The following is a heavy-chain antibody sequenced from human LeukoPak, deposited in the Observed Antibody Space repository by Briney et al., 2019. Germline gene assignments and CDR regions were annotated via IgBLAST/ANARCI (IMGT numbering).Heavy chain of an antibody. D-gene: IGHD3-10*01. CDR3: ARRSFLGSGTLAFGI. V-gene: IGHV4-34*01. CDR2: INHSGST. CDR1: GGSFSGYY. Sequence: SETLSLTCAVYGGSFSGYYWSWIRQPPGKGLEWIGEINHSGSTNYNPSLKSRVTISVDTSKNQFSLKLSSVTAADTAVYYCARRSFLGSGTLAFGIWGQGTLVSVSS. J-gene: IGHJ4*02.